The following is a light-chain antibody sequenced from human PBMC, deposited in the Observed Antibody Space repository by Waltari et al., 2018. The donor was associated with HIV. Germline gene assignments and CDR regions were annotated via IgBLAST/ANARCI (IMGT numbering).Light chain of an antibody. CDR3: SSSRV. CDR2: EVS. J-gene: IGLJ3*02. V-gene: IGLV2-8*01. CDR1: SSDVGGYNY. Sequence: QSALTQPPSASGSPGQSVTISCTGTSSDVGGYNYVSWYQQHPGKAPKLMIYEVSKRPSGVPDRFPGSKSGTTASLTVSGLQAEDEADYYCSSSRVFGGGTKLTVL.